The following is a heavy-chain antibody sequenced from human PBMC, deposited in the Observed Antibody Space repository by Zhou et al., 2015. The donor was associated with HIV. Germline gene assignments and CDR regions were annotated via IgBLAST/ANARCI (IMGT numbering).Heavy chain of an antibody. CDR2: IIPIFGTA. CDR3: ARVRPLTMVRGVIGYFDY. J-gene: IGHJ4*02. CDR1: GGTFSSYA. Sequence: QVQLVQSGAEVKKPGSSVKVSCKASGGTFSSYAISWVRQAPGQGLEWMGGIIPIFGTANYAQKFQGRVTITADESTSTAYMELSSLRSEDTAVYYCARVRPLTMVRGVIGYFDYWGQGTLVTVSS. D-gene: IGHD3-10*01. V-gene: IGHV1-69*01.